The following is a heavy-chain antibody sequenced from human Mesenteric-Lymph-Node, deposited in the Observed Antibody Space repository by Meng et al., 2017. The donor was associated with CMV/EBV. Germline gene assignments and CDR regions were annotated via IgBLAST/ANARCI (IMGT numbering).Heavy chain of an antibody. Sequence: ASVKVSCKASGYTFTSYYMHWVRQAPGQGLEWMGIINPSGGSTSYAQKFQGRVTMTRDTSTSTVYMELSSLRFEDTAVYYCARGFSIVVVPAAPPSWFDPWGQGTLVTVSS. CDR1: GYTFTSYY. CDR3: ARGFSIVVVPAAPPSWFDP. J-gene: IGHJ5*02. V-gene: IGHV1-46*01. CDR2: INPSGGST. D-gene: IGHD2-2*01.